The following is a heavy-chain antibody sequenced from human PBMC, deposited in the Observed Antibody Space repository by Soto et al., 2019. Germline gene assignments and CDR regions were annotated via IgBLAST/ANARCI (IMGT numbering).Heavy chain of an antibody. V-gene: IGHV3-23*01. CDR1: EVTFSNYA. CDR2: ISGTGGTA. Sequence: GGSLRLSCAASEVTFSNYAMAWVRQAPGKGLEWVSVISGTGGTAYYADSVKGRFTISRDNPKNTLYLQMNSLRAEDTAVYYCAKGISYGPGSYLSSYSYYYMDVWGKGTTVTVSS. D-gene: IGHD3-10*01. CDR3: AKGISYGPGSYLSSYSYYYMDV. J-gene: IGHJ6*03.